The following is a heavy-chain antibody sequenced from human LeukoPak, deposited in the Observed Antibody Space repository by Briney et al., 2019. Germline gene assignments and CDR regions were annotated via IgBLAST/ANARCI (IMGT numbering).Heavy chain of an antibody. CDR1: GGSISSSSYY. CDR2: IYYSGGT. D-gene: IGHD6-19*01. Sequence: SETLSLTCTVSGGSISSSSYYWGWVRQPPGKGLAWIGTIYYSGGTYYNPSLKSRVTISVDTSKDQFSLKLSSVTAADTAVYYCARGSSGWYPWDYWGQGTLVTVSS. CDR3: ARGSSGWYPWDY. V-gene: IGHV4-39*01. J-gene: IGHJ4*02.